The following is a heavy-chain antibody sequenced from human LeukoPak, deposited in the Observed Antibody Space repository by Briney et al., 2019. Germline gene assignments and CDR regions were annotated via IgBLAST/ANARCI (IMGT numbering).Heavy chain of an antibody. V-gene: IGHV1-18*01. Sequence: GASVKVSCKASGYTFTTDTTTWVRQAPGQGLEWMGWISGYNGNTNYAQKFQGRVTMTTDTSTSTAYMELRSLRSDDTAVYYCAGEEGAPIAAANIWGLGTMVTVSS. D-gene: IGHD6-13*01. CDR3: AGEEGAPIAAANI. CDR2: ISGYNGNT. CDR1: GYTFTTDT. J-gene: IGHJ3*02.